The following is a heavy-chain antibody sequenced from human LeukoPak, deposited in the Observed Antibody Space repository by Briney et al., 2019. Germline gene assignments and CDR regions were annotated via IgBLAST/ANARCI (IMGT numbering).Heavy chain of an antibody. CDR3: ARVPGRYGSGSYYP. CDR2: IIPIFGTA. J-gene: IGHJ5*02. CDR1: GYTFTGYY. Sequence: ASVKVSCKASGYTFTGYYMHWVRQAPGQGLEWMGGIIPIFGTANYAQKFQGRVTITADKSTSTAYMELSSLRSEDTAVYYCARVPGRYGSGSYYPWGQGTLVTVSS. D-gene: IGHD3-10*01. V-gene: IGHV1-69*06.